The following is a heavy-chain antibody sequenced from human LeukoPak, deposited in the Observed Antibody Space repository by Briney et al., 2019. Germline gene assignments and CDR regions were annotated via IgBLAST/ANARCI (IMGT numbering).Heavy chain of an antibody. Sequence: PGGSLRLSCITSGFTFSTSAMNWVRQAPGKGLEWVSSINNVGSHIYYADSVRGRFIISRDNAKNSFFLQMSNLRAEDTAVYYCARDPTHYLRYGYFDYWGQGILVTVSS. CDR3: ARDPTHYLRYGYFDY. V-gene: IGHV3-21*01. CDR2: INNVGSHI. CDR1: GFTFSTSA. J-gene: IGHJ4*02. D-gene: IGHD3-9*01.